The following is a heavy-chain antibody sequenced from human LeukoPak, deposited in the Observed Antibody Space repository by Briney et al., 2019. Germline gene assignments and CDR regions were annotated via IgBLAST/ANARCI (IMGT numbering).Heavy chain of an antibody. V-gene: IGHV3-23*01. J-gene: IGHJ5*02. CDR3: AKSYYGSGSPDPFRFDP. D-gene: IGHD3-10*01. CDR1: GFTFNSYA. CDR2: ISGTGGST. Sequence: HAGGSLRLSCAASGFTFNSYAMSWVSQAPGKGLEGASAISGTGGSTYYADTVKGRFTISIDNSKNTLYLQMNSLRAEDTAVYYCAKSYYGSGSPDPFRFDPWGQGTLVTVSS.